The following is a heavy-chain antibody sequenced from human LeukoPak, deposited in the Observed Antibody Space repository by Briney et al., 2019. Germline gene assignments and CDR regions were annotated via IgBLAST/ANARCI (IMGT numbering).Heavy chain of an antibody. CDR1: GGSISSHY. D-gene: IGHD3-10*01. Sequence: SETLSLTCTVSGGSISSHYWSWIRQPAGKGLEWIGHVYTFGITNYNPSLKSRVTMSVDTSKNQFSLKLSSVTAADTAVYYRARDLSYYYGSGVSGYMDVWGKGTTVTISS. J-gene: IGHJ6*03. CDR3: ARDLSYYYGSGVSGYMDV. V-gene: IGHV4-4*07. CDR2: VYTFGIT.